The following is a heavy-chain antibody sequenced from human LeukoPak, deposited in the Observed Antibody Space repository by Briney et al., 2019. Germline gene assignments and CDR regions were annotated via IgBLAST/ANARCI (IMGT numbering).Heavy chain of an antibody. CDR3: ATDLIHYYASGAKT. CDR1: GFTFNSYS. Sequence: GGSLRLSCAASGFTFNSYSMNWVRQAPGKGLEWVSSISGSNSYIYYADSMKGRFTISRDNAKNSLFLQMNSLRAEDTAVYYCATDLIHYYASGAKTWGQGTLVTVSS. CDR2: ISGSNSYI. J-gene: IGHJ5*02. V-gene: IGHV3-21*01. D-gene: IGHD3-10*01.